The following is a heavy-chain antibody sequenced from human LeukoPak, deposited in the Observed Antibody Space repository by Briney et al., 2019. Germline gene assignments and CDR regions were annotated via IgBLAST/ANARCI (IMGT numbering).Heavy chain of an antibody. Sequence: SGPALVKATQTLTLTCTFSGFSLSPSGMCVSWIRQPPGKALEWLARIDWDDDKYYSTSLKTRLTISKDISKNQVVLTMTNMDPVDTATYYCARSMVRGIIRHDYYMDVWGKGTTVTISS. J-gene: IGHJ6*03. CDR3: ARSMVRGIIRHDYYMDV. D-gene: IGHD3-10*01. V-gene: IGHV2-70*11. CDR1: GFSLSPSGMC. CDR2: IDWDDDK.